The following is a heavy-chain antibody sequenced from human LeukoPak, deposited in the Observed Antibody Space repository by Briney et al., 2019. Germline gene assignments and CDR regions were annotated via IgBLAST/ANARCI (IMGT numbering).Heavy chain of an antibody. CDR3: ARSGVYAPNYYYYMDV. V-gene: IGHV1-69*05. Sequence: GASVKVSCKXSGGTFSSHAISWVRQAPGQGLEWMGGIIPIFGTANYSQKFQGRVTITTDESTSTAYMELSSLRSEDTAVYYCARSGVYAPNYYYYMDVWGKGTTVTVSS. CDR2: IIPIFGTA. D-gene: IGHD2-8*01. J-gene: IGHJ6*03. CDR1: GGTFSSHA.